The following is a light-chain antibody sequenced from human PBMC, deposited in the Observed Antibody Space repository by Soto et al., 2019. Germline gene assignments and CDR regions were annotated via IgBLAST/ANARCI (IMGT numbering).Light chain of an antibody. CDR2: TNN. CDR1: SSNIGSNT. J-gene: IGLJ3*02. Sequence: QSVLTQPPSASGTPGQRVTLSCSGSSSNIGSNTVNWYQQLPGTAPKLLIYTNNQRPSGVPDRFSCSKSGTSASLAISGLQSEDEDDYYCASWDDSLNGWVFGGGTKLTVL. CDR3: ASWDDSLNGWV. V-gene: IGLV1-44*01.